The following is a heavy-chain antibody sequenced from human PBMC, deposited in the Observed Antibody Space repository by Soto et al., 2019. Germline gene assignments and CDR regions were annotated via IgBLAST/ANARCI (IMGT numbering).Heavy chain of an antibody. CDR2: ISAYNGNT. CDR3: ARDPVVAAFDY. CDR1: GYTFTSYG. D-gene: IGHD2-15*01. V-gene: IGHV1-18*01. Sequence: ASVKVSRKASGYTFTSYGISWVRPAPGQGLEWMGWISAYNGNTNYAQKLQGRVTMTTDTSTSTAYMELRSLRPDDTAVYYCARDPVVAAFDYWGQGTLVTVSS. J-gene: IGHJ4*02.